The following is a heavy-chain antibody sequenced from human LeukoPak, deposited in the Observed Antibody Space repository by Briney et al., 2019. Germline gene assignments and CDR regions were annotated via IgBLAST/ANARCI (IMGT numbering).Heavy chain of an antibody. CDR1: GGSISSTSYY. V-gene: IGHV4-39*07. CDR3: ARDEYNYGGRTHPYFFDY. CDR2: IYYSGST. D-gene: IGHD5-18*01. Sequence: PSETLSLTCVVSGGSISSTSYYWGWIRQPPGKGLEWIGSIYYSGSTYYSPSLKSRVTISVDTSKNQFSLKLSSVTAADTAVYYCARDEYNYGGRTHPYFFDYWGQGTLVTVSS. J-gene: IGHJ4*02.